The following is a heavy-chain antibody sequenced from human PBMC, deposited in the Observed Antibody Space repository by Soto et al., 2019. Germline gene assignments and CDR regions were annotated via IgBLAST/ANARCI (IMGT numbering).Heavy chain of an antibody. V-gene: IGHV3-23*01. CDR3: AKVPGTSSRYYYGMDV. J-gene: IGHJ6*02. CDR1: GFTFSSYA. D-gene: IGHD1-7*01. CDR2: ISGGGGST. Sequence: GGSLRLSCAASGFTFSSYAMSWVRQAPGKGLEWVSAISGGGGSTYYADSVKGRFTISRDNSKNTLYLQMNSLRAEDTAVYYCAKVPGTSSRYYYGMDVWGQGTTVTVSS.